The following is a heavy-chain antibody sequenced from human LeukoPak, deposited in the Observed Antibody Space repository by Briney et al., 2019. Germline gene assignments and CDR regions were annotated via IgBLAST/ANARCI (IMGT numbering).Heavy chain of an antibody. CDR3: AKGGSVVVTAIHCDY. CDR1: GFTFSSYA. Sequence: GGSLRLSCAASGFTFSSYAMSWVRQAPGKGLEWVSSISGSGTSTYYADSVKGRFTISRDNSKNTLYLQMNSLRAEDTAVYYCAKGGSVVVTAIHCDYWGQGTLVTVSS. V-gene: IGHV3-23*01. CDR2: ISGSGTST. D-gene: IGHD2-21*02. J-gene: IGHJ4*02.